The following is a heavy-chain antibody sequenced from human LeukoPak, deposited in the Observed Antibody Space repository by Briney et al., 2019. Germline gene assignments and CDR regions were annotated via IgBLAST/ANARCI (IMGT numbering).Heavy chain of an antibody. Sequence: GGSLRLSCAASGFTFRNYAMTWVRQAPGKGLEWVSSLSGSGSKTYHADSVKGRFTISRDNSKNTLYLQMNSLRAEDTAVYSCAKVLSSSWYDYYFYAMDVWGQGTTVTVSS. CDR1: GFTFRNYA. D-gene: IGHD6-13*01. J-gene: IGHJ6*02. CDR2: LSGSGSKT. V-gene: IGHV3-23*01. CDR3: AKVLSSSWYDYYFYAMDV.